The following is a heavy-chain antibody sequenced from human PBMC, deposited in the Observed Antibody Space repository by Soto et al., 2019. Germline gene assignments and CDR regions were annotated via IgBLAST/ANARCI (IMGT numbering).Heavy chain of an antibody. J-gene: IGHJ6*02. CDR2: IYPDESDT. CDR1: GYNFTKHW. Sequence: LGASLKISCKGSGYNFTKHWIGWVRQMPGKGLEWMAIIYPDESDTRYSPSFQGQVTISADKSISAAYLQWRSLKASDSAMYYCVRMGFIEGAYLSYHYNVVDIWGPGTTVTVSS. CDR3: VRMGFIEGAYLSYHYNVVDI. V-gene: IGHV5-51*01.